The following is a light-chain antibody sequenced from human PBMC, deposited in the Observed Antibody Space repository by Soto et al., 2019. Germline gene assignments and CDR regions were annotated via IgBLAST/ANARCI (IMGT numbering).Light chain of an antibody. CDR1: QSVSTR. J-gene: IGKJ1*01. CDR2: DAS. V-gene: IGKV1-5*02. CDR3: QQYNTLWT. Sequence: DIKMTQSPSSLSASVRDRFTIICRASQSVSTRLAWYQQKPGKAPKVLIYDASSWAGGVPSRFTGSGSGTEFPLTINGLKPDDFATYYCQQYNTLWTFGHGTKVDIK.